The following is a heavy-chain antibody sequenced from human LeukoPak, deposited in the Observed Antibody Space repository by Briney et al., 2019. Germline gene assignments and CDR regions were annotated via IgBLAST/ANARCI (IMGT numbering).Heavy chain of an antibody. V-gene: IGHV3-33*01. CDR2: IWYDGSNK. Sequence: GGSLRLSCAASGFTFSSYGTHWVRQAPGKGLEWVAVIWYDGSNKYYADSVKGRFTISRDNSKNTLYLQMNSLRAEDTAVYYCARDGVAVAGTPVYYGMDVWGQGTTVTVSS. J-gene: IGHJ6*02. D-gene: IGHD6-19*01. CDR1: GFTFSSYG. CDR3: ARDGVAVAGTPVYYGMDV.